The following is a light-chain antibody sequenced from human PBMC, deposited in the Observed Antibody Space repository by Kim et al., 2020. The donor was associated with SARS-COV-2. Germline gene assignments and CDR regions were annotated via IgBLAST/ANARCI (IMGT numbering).Light chain of an antibody. Sequence: EIVLTQSPGTLSLSPGERVTLSCRASQTLSSNSLAWYQQRPGRPPRLLIYGASNRVTGIPDRFSGSGSGTYFTLTISRLEPEDCAVYYCQQYGMSPPLTFGGGTKVDIK. CDR3: QQYGMSPPLT. CDR1: QTLSSNS. J-gene: IGKJ4*01. V-gene: IGKV3-20*01. CDR2: GAS.